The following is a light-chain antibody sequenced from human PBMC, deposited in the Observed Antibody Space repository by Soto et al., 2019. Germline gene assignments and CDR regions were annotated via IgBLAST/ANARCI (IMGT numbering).Light chain of an antibody. CDR3: SSFTSGSTPYV. Sequence: QSALTQPASVSGSPGQSITISCTGTSSDVGGYDYVSWYQQHPGKAPRLMIYDVSNRPSGVSNRFSGSKSGNTASLTISGLQAEDEADYYCSSFTSGSTPYVLGTGTKVTVL. J-gene: IGLJ1*01. CDR2: DVS. V-gene: IGLV2-14*03. CDR1: SSDVGGYDY.